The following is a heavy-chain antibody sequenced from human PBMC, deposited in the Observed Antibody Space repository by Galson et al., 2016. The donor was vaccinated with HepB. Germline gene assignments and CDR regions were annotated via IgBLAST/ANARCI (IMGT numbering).Heavy chain of an antibody. J-gene: IGHJ5*02. Sequence: SLRLSCAASGFTLDDYAMHWVRQAPGKGLEWVSGISWNSGNTGYADSVKGRFTISTDKAKDSPYLQMNSLRPEDTALYFCATAAQYGSSSSFRNWFDPWGLGTLVTVSS. CDR2: ISWNSGNT. V-gene: IGHV3-9*01. CDR3: ATAAQYGSSSSFRNWFDP. D-gene: IGHD2-2*01. CDR1: GFTLDDYA.